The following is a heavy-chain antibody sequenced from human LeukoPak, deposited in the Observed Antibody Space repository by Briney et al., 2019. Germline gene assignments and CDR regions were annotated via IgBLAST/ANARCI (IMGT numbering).Heavy chain of an antibody. CDR1: GFTFDDYA. CDR2: VRTETYGGTA. CDR3: ARRSRRGCSTTSCYPDY. Sequence: GVLRLSCTTSGFTFDDYAMRWVRQAPGKGLEWLGFVRTETYGGTAEYAASVKGRFSISREDSKNTAYLQFNSLKTEDTAVYYCARRSRRGCSTTSCYPDYWGQGTLVIVSS. V-gene: IGHV3-49*04. J-gene: IGHJ4*02. D-gene: IGHD2-2*01.